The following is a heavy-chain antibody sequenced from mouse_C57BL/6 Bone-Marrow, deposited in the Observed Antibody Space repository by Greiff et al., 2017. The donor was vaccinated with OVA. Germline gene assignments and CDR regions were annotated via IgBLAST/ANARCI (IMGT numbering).Heavy chain of an antibody. CDR1: GYTFTSYW. CDR2: IDPSDRYT. CDR3: ARGWLLQAMDY. D-gene: IGHD2-3*01. V-gene: IGHV1-50*01. J-gene: IGHJ4*01. Sequence: QVQLQQPGAELVKPGASVKLSCKASGYTFTSYWMQWVKQRPGQGLEWIGEIDPSDRYTNYNQKFKGKATLTVDTSSSTAYMQLSSLTSEDSAVYYCARGWLLQAMDYWGQGTSVTVSS.